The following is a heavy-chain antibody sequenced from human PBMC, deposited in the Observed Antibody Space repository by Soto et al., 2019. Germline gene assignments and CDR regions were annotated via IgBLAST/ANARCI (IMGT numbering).Heavy chain of an antibody. CDR1: GFTFSSYG. CDR2: IWYDGSNK. V-gene: IGHV3-33*01. J-gene: IGHJ6*02. CDR3: ARDRVTYDSSGSTPNYYYYYGMDV. Sequence: GSLRLSCAASGFTFSSYGMHWVRQAPGKGLEWVAVIWYDGSNKYYADSVKGRFTISRDNSKNTLYLQMNSLRAEDTAVYYCARDRVTYDSSGSTPNYYYYYGMDVRGQGTTVTVSS. D-gene: IGHD3-22*01.